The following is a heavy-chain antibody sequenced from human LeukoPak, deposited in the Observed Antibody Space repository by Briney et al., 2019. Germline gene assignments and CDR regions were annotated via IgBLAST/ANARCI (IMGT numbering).Heavy chain of an antibody. CDR1: GGSFSGYY. J-gene: IGHJ4*02. D-gene: IGHD3-22*01. V-gene: IGHV4-34*01. Sequence: SETLSLTCAVYGGSFSGYYWSWIRQPPGKGLEWIGEINHSGSTNYNPSLKSRVTISVDTSKNQFSLKLSSVTAADTAVYYCARGRSYYYDNFDYWGQGTLVTVSS. CDR2: INHSGST. CDR3: ARGRSYYYDNFDY.